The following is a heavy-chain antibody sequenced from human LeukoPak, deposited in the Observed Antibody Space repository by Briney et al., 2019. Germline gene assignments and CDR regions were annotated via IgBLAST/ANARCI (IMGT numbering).Heavy chain of an antibody. V-gene: IGHV4-39*02. CDR2: IYYSGTP. Sequence: SETLSLSCTVSGGSISGYYWGWIRQPPGKGLEWIGSIYYSGTPYYNPSLETRLTISVDTSKSHFSLKLSSVTAADTAVYYCARRGVAAAATNFDYWGQGTLVTVSS. D-gene: IGHD3-10*01. CDR3: ARRGVAAAATNFDY. J-gene: IGHJ4*02. CDR1: GGSISGYY.